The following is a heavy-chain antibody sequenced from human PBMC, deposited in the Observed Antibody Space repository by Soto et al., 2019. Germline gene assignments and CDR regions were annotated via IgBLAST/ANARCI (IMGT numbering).Heavy chain of an antibody. CDR3: ARSDFWSGYFTLYYYYRMDV. CDR1: GGSFSGYY. D-gene: IGHD3-3*01. J-gene: IGHJ6*02. V-gene: IGHV4-34*01. CDR2: INHSGST. Sequence: PSETLSLTCAVYGGSFSGYYWSWIRQPPGKGLEWIGEINHSGSTNYNPSLKSRVTRSVDTSKNQFSLKLSSVTAADTAVYYCARSDFWSGYFTLYYYYRMDVWGQGTTVTVSS.